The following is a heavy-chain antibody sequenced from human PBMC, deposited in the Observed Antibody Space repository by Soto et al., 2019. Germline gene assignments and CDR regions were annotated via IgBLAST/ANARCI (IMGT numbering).Heavy chain of an antibody. CDR3: AKGGDYDISHYGMDV. CDR1: GFTFDHYA. D-gene: IGHD3-9*01. Sequence: EVQLVESGGGLVQLGTSLRLSCAASGFTFDHYAMHWVRQTPGKGLEWVAGASWDSDTVGYVDSVRGRFTISRDNGKNSLDLQMNSLRVDDTALYYCAKGGDYDISHYGMDVWGQGTTVTVSS. CDR2: ASWDSDTV. J-gene: IGHJ6*02. V-gene: IGHV3-9*01.